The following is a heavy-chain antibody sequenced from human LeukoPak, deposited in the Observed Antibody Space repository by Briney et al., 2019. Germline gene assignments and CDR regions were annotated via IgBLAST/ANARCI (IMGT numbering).Heavy chain of an antibody. J-gene: IGHJ4*02. CDR1: GFTFSSYW. CDR2: IKSDESST. V-gene: IGHV3-74*01. CDR3: AKGRGLLQRILFDY. D-gene: IGHD2-15*01. Sequence: PGGSLRLSCAASGFTFSSYWMHWARQVPGKGLVWVSRIKSDESSTSYADSVKGRFTISRDNAKNTLYLQMNSLRAEDTAIYYCAKGRGLLQRILFDYWGQGTLVTVSS.